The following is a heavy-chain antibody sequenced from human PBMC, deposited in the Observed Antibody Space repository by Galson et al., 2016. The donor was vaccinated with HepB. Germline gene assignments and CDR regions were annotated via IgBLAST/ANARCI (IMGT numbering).Heavy chain of an antibody. J-gene: IGHJ5*02. V-gene: IGHV3-21*01. CDR1: GFTFSSYS. Sequence: SLRLSCAASGFTFSSYSMNWVRQAAGKGPEWVSSISGSGSHIYFGDSVKGRFTISRDNAKNSLYLQMKNVRAEDTAVYYCVRDGDYVDLNWFDPWGQGTLVTVSS. CDR3: VRDGDYVDLNWFDP. CDR2: ISGSGSHI. D-gene: IGHD4-17*01.